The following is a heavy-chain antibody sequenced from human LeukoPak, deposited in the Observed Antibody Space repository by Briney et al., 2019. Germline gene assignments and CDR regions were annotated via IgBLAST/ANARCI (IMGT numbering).Heavy chain of an antibody. J-gene: IGHJ5*02. CDR1: GFTVSSNY. V-gene: IGHV3-66*01. Sequence: PGGSLRLSCAASGFTVSSNYMSWVRQAPGKGLEWVSVIYSGGSTYYADSVKGRFTISRDNSKNTLYLQMNSLRAEDTAVYYCARDYYGSGSYYNFAWFDPWGQGTLVTVSS. CDR3: ARDYYGSGSYYNFAWFDP. CDR2: IYSGGST. D-gene: IGHD3-10*01.